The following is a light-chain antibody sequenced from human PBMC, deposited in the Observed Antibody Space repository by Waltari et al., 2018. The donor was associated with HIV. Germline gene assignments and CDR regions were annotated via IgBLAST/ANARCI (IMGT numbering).Light chain of an antibody. Sequence: PGQSVTISCSGSSSNIGSNYVYWYQQLPGTAPKLLIYRNNQRPSGVPDRFSGFKSGTSASLAISGLRSEDEADYYCAAWDDNLSGWVFGGGSKLTIL. V-gene: IGLV1-47*01. CDR3: AAWDDNLSGWV. CDR2: RNN. CDR1: SSNIGSNY. J-gene: IGLJ3*02.